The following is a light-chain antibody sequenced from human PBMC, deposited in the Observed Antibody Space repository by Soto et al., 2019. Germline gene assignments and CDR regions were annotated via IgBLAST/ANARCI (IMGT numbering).Light chain of an antibody. CDR2: SAS. CDR1: KRVSEY. V-gene: IGKV1-39*01. CDR3: QHIYSPPHP. J-gene: IGKJ5*01. Sequence: IRRTPSPSFLWSQVPARAPITCRASKRVSEYLNWYHQKPGKAPKALIYSASNLESGVPSRFSGNGSGTDFTLTISSLPPDDFGTYYCQHIYSPPHPSGQGTR.